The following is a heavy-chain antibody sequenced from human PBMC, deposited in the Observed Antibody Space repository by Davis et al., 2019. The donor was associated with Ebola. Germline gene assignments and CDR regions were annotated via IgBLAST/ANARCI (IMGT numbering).Heavy chain of an antibody. CDR1: GYTFTSYA. D-gene: IGHD3-22*01. Sequence: SVKVSCKASGYTFTSYAISWVRQAPGQGLEWMGGIIPIFGTANYAQKFQGRVTMTRDTSTSTVYMELSSLRSEDTAVYYCAAADSSGYAWFDPWGQGTLVTVSS. J-gene: IGHJ5*02. CDR2: IIPIFGTA. V-gene: IGHV1-69*05. CDR3: AAADSSGYAWFDP.